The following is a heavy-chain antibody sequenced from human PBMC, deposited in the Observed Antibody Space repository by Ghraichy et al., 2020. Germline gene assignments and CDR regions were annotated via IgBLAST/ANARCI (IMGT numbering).Heavy chain of an antibody. J-gene: IGHJ6*02. Sequence: SETLSLTCAVYGGSFSGYYWSWIRQPPGKGLEWIGEINHSGSTNYNPSLKSRVTISVDTSKNQFSLKLSSVTAADTAVYYCARSKRYTYYYYYGMDVWGQGTTVTVSS. CDR2: INHSGST. CDR3: ARSKRYTYYYYYGMDV. CDR1: GGSFSGYY. D-gene: IGHD1-1*01. V-gene: IGHV4-34*01.